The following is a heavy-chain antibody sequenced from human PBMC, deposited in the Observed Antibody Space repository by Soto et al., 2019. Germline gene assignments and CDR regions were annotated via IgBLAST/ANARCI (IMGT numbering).Heavy chain of an antibody. V-gene: IGHV3-23*01. Sequence: EVQLLESGGGLVQPGGSLRLSCAASGFTFSTYAMTWVRQAPGKGLEWVSGIVGNGSATYYADSVKGRFSISRDNSKNTLYLQMNSLRPEDTAVYYCATDYYYDSGSHWGQGTLVIVSA. J-gene: IGHJ4*02. CDR1: GFTFSTYA. D-gene: IGHD3-10*01. CDR2: IVGNGSAT. CDR3: ATDYYYDSGSH.